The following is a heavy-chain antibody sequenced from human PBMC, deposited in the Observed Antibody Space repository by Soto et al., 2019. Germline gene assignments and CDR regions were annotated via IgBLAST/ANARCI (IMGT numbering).Heavy chain of an antibody. CDR1: EFTFSNAW. D-gene: IGHD3-22*01. V-gene: IGHV3-15*07. CDR2: VKSKTQGGTT. J-gene: IGHJ4*01. Sequence: PWGSLTLSSPSSEFTFSNAWINWDRKAQRKWMEFVDSVKSKTQGGTTDYAEPVKGRFAISRDDSNNMVYLQMNRLKVEDTAVYYCTKDSYSTIIIVRFDYWGHGTLVTGFS. CDR3: TKDSYSTIIIVRFDY.